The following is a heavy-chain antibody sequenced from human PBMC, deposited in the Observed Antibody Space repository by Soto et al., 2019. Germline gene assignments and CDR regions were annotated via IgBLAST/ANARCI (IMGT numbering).Heavy chain of an antibody. D-gene: IGHD3-3*01. CDR3: ARGLTIFGVVISYYYMDV. CDR2: INHSGST. V-gene: IGHV4-34*01. CDR1: GGSFSGYY. J-gene: IGHJ6*03. Sequence: PSETLSLTCAVYGGSFSGYYWSWIRQPPGKGLEWIGEINHSGSTNYNPSLKSRVTISVDTSKNQFSLKLSSVTAADTAVYYCARGLTIFGVVISYYYMDVWGKGTTVTVSS.